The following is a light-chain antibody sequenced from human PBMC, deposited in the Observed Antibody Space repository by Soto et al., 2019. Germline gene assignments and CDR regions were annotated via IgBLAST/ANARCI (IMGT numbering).Light chain of an antibody. V-gene: IGKV1-5*01. CDR1: QTIYSW. CDR2: DAS. Sequence: DIQMTQFPSTLPAAVGDRVTITCRASQTIYSWLAWYQQKPGEAPKLLIYDASTLQAGVPSRFTGSGSGTEFTLTISRLQPEDFATYYCQHYTCHLWTFGQGTKVESK. CDR3: QHYTCHLWT. J-gene: IGKJ1*01.